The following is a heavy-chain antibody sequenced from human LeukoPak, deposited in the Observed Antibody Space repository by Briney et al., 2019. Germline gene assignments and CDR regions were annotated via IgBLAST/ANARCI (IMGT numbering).Heavy chain of an antibody. J-gene: IGHJ4*02. CDR3: AGGSRRDGYDY. CDR2: IYDNGDA. D-gene: IGHD5-24*01. CDR1: GFTVSSNY. Sequence: GGSLRLSCAASGFTVSSNYMSWLRQAPGKGLEWVSVIYDNGDAYSADSVKGRFTISRHNSKNTLYLHMNSLRPEDTAVYYCAGGSRRDGYDYWGQGTLVTVSS. V-gene: IGHV3-53*04.